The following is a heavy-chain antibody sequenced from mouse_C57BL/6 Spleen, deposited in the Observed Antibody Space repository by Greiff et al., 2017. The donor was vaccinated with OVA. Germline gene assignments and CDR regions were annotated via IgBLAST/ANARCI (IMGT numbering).Heavy chain of an antibody. CDR2: ISSGGDYI. CDR1: GFTFSSYA. J-gene: IGHJ1*03. V-gene: IGHV5-9-1*02. CDR3: TRDRGKLGYWYFDV. Sequence: VQLKESGEGLVKPGGSLKLSCAASGFTFSSYAMSWVRQTPEKRLEWVAYISSGGDYIYYADTVKGRFTISRDNARNTLYLQMSSLKSEDTAMYYCTRDRGKLGYWYFDVWGTGTTVTVSS. D-gene: IGHD4-1*01.